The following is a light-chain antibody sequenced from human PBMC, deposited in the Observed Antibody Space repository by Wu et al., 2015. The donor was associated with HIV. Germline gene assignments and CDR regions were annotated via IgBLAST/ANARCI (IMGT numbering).Light chain of an antibody. CDR3: QQRSNWPLT. V-gene: IGKV3-11*01. Sequence: EIVLTQSPATLSLSPGERATLSCRASQSVNSYLAWYQQKPGQAPRLLIYDASNRATGIPVRFSGSGSGTDFTLTISSLEPEDFAVYYCQQRSNWPLTFGGGTKVEIK. CDR1: QSVNSY. CDR2: DAS. J-gene: IGKJ4*01.